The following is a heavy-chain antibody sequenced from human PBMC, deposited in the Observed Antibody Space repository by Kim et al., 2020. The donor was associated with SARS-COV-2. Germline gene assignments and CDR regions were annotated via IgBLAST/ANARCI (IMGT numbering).Heavy chain of an antibody. Sequence: GGSLRLSCAASGFTFSSYSMNWVRQAPGKGLEWVSSISSSSSYIYYADSVKGRFTISRDNAKNSLYLQMNSLRAEDTAVYYCARDSRGSTQYYYDSSGYYRRRAFDIWGQGTMVTVSS. D-gene: IGHD3-22*01. CDR1: GFTFSSYS. CDR2: ISSSSSYI. J-gene: IGHJ3*02. V-gene: IGHV3-21*01. CDR3: ARDSRGSTQYYYDSSGYYRRRAFDI.